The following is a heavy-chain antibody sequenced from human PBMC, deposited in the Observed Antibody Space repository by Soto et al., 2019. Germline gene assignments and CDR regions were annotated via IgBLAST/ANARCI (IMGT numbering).Heavy chain of an antibody. CDR3: ARARGDIVVVPAANWFDP. CDR1: GGTFSSYA. CDR2: IIPIFGIA. V-gene: IGHV1-69*10. J-gene: IGHJ5*02. Sequence: ASVKVSCKASGGTFSSYAISWVRQAPGQGLEWMGGIIPIFGIAHYAQKFQGRVTITADKSTSTAYMELSSLRSEDTAVYYCARARGDIVVVPAANWFDPWGQGTLVTVSS. D-gene: IGHD2-2*01.